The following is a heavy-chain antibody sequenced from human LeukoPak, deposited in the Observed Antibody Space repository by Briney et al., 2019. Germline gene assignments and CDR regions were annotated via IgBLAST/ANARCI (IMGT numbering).Heavy chain of an antibody. CDR3: ASNYYGSGKGLDY. Sequence: SVKVSCKASGGTFSSYAISWVRQAPGQGLEWMGGIIPIFGTANYAQKFQGRVTITADESTSTAYMELSSLRSEDTAVYYCASNYYGSGKGLDYWGQGTLVTVSS. D-gene: IGHD3-10*01. V-gene: IGHV1-69*13. CDR1: GGTFSSYA. CDR2: IIPIFGTA. J-gene: IGHJ4*02.